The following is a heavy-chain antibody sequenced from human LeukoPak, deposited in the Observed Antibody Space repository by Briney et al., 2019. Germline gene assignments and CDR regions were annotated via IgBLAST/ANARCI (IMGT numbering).Heavy chain of an antibody. CDR3: AKGSRIVGAMNYFEY. V-gene: IGHV4-59*10. CDR2: IYTSEST. Sequence: SETLSLTCAVYGGSFSSYYWSWIRQPAGKGLEWIGRIYTSESTNYNPSLKSRVTMSVDTSKNQFSLKLNSVTAEDTAVYYCAKGSRIVGAMNYFEYWGQGTVVTVSS. D-gene: IGHD1-26*01. J-gene: IGHJ4*02. CDR1: GGSFSSYY.